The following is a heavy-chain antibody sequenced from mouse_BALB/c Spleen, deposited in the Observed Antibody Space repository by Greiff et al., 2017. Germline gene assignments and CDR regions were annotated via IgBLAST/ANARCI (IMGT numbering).Heavy chain of an antibody. J-gene: IGHJ4*01. D-gene: IGHD2-14*01. CDR1: GFSLTGYG. V-gene: IGHV2-6-7*01. Sequence: QVQLQQSGPGLVAPSQSLSITCTVSGFSLTGYGVNWVRQPPGKGLEWLGMIWGDGSTDYNSALKSRLSISKDNSKSQVFLKMNSLQTDDTARYYCAREGVRHAMDYWGQGTSVTVSS. CDR3: AREGVRHAMDY. CDR2: IWGDGST.